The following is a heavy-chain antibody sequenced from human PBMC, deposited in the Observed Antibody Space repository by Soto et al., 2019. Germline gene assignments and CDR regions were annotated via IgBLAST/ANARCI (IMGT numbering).Heavy chain of an antibody. J-gene: IGHJ5*02. D-gene: IGHD3-9*01. CDR3: AKAGNFYDILTGYPTNWFDP. V-gene: IGHV3-23*01. Sequence: GGSLRLSCAASGFTFSSYAMSWVRQAPGKGLEWVSAISGSGGSTYYADSVKGRFTISRDNSKNTPYLQMNSLRAEDTAVYYCAKAGNFYDILTGYPTNWFDPWGQGTLVTVSS. CDR1: GFTFSSYA. CDR2: ISGSGGST.